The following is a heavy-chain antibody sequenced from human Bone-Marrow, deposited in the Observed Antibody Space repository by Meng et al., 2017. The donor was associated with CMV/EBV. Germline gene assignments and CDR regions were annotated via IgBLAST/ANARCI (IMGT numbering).Heavy chain of an antibody. CDR1: GYTFTGYY. D-gene: IGHD3/OR15-3a*01. CDR2: INPNSGDT. CDR3: ARGGDWAAVHFDD. V-gene: IGHV1-2*02. Sequence: ASVKVSCKASGYTFTGYYFHWVRQAPGQGLEWMGWINPNSGDTNYAQKFQDRVTMARDTSIRTVYMYLSRLTSDDTAVYYCARGGDWAAVHFDDWGQGTLVTAPQ. J-gene: IGHJ4*02.